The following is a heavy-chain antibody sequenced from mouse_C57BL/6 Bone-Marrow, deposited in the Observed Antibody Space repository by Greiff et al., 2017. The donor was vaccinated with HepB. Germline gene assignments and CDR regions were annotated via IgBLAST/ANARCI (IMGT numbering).Heavy chain of an antibody. Sequence: QVQLQQPGAELVKPGASVKLSCKASGYTFTSYWMHWVKQRPGQGLEWIGMIHPNSGSTNYNEKFKSKATLTVDKSSSTAYMQLSRLTSEDSAVYYCARWITTGYYFDYWGQGTTLTVSS. CDR3: ARWITTGYYFDY. CDR2: IHPNSGST. J-gene: IGHJ2*01. V-gene: IGHV1-64*01. D-gene: IGHD2-4*01. CDR1: GYTFTSYW.